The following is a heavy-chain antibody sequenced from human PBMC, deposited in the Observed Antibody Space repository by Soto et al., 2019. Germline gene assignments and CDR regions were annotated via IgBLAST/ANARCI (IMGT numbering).Heavy chain of an antibody. Sequence: QVQLQESGPGLVKPSGTLSLTCTVSGGSISNNNRWSWVRQTPEKGLEWIGQISHSGNTNYNPSLKSRVSMSVDKSKNQFSLKMNSATAADTAVYYCARFLPGFVGENEGFDFWGHGTLVTISS. V-gene: IGHV4-4*02. CDR2: ISHSGNT. D-gene: IGHD3-3*01. J-gene: IGHJ4*01. CDR1: GGSISNNNR. CDR3: ARFLPGFVGENEGFDF.